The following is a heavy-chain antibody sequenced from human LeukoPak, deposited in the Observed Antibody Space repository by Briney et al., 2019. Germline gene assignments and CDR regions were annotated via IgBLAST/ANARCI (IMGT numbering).Heavy chain of an antibody. CDR2: ITSSGETT. CDR1: GSIPLNSYS. V-gene: IGHV3-23*01. CDR3: AKMQGYFEY. Sequence: GGSLRLSCAASGSIPLNSYSMSWARQAPGKGLEWVSAITSSGETTYYADSVKGRFTISRDNSKNMVYLQMNSLRAEDAATYYCAKMQGYFEYWGQGSLVTVSS. J-gene: IGHJ4*02.